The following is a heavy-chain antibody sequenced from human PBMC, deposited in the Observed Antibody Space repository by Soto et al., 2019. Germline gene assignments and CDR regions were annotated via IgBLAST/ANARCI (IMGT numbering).Heavy chain of an antibody. D-gene: IGHD5-12*01. CDR2: IIPIFGTA. CDR3: ASPGGGMVATIHYYYYYGMDV. CDR1: GGTFSSYA. J-gene: IGHJ6*02. Sequence: QVQLVQSGAEVKKPGSSVKVSCKASGGTFSSYAISWVRQAPGQGLEWMGGIIPIFGTANYAQKFQGRVTITADESTRTAYMELSSLRSEDTAVYYCASPGGGMVATIHYYYYYGMDVWGQGTTVTVSS. V-gene: IGHV1-69*01.